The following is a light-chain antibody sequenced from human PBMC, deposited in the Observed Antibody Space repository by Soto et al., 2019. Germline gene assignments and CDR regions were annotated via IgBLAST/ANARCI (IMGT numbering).Light chain of an antibody. Sequence: EIVMTQSPATLSVSPGERATLSCRASQSISSKLAWYQQKPGQAPRLLIYGASTRATGIPARFSGSGSGTEFTLTISSLQSEDFAVYCCQQYNNWPTFGQGTKVEIK. CDR1: QSISSK. CDR2: GAS. CDR3: QQYNNWPT. V-gene: IGKV3-15*01. J-gene: IGKJ1*01.